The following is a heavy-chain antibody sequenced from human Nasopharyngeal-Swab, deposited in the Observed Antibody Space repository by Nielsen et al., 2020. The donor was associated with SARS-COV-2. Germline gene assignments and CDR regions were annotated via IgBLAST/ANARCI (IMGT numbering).Heavy chain of an antibody. D-gene: IGHD5-24*01. Sequence: GGSLRLSCATSGFTFSNYGMHWVRQAPGKGLEWVAVTWYDGSNTYYGDSVKGRFTISRDDSKNTHYLQMNSLRPEDTAVYYCAKDVRMAEHYYHGMDVWGQGTTVTVSS. V-gene: IGHV3-33*03. CDR2: TWYDGSNT. J-gene: IGHJ6*02. CDR3: AKDVRMAEHYYHGMDV. CDR1: GFTFSNYG.